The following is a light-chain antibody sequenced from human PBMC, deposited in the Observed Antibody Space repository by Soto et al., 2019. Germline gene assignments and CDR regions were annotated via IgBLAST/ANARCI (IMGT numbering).Light chain of an antibody. CDR1: NSDIGDWNY. Sequence: QSVLTQPASVSGSPGQSITISCTGANSDIGDWNYVSWYQQYPGKAPKVIIYEVNYRPSGVSYRFSGSKSGNTASLTISGLQAEDEADYYCSSFSSDTTLFVFGGGNKVTVL. J-gene: IGLJ1*01. V-gene: IGLV2-14*01. CDR2: EVN. CDR3: SSFSSDTTLFV.